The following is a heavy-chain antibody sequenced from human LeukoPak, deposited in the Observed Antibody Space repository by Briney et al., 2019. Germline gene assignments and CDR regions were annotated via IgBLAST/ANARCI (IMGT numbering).Heavy chain of an antibody. Sequence: SETLSLTCAVYGESFSGYYWSWIRQPPGKGLEWIGEINHSGSTNYNPSLKSRVTISVDTSKNQFSLKLSSVTAADTAVYYCARVAARRLEDGYYYMDVWGKGTTVTVSS. D-gene: IGHD6-6*01. CDR1: GESFSGYY. CDR3: ARVAARRLEDGYYYMDV. CDR2: INHSGST. V-gene: IGHV4-34*01. J-gene: IGHJ6*03.